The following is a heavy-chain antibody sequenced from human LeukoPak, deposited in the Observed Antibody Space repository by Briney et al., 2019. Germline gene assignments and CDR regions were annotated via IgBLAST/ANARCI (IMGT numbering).Heavy chain of an antibody. CDR2: ISSGSTYI. Sequence: GGSLRLSCTASGFTFSSYSMNWVRQAPGKGLEWVSSISSGSTYIYYADSVKGRFTVSRDNAKNSLYLQMNSLRAEDTAVYYCVLSWSYDMDVWGQGTTVTVSS. V-gene: IGHV3-21*01. D-gene: IGHD2-15*01. CDR1: GFTFSSYS. CDR3: VLSWSYDMDV. J-gene: IGHJ6*02.